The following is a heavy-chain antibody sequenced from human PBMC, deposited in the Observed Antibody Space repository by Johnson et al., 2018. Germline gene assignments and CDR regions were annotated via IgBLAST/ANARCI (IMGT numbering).Heavy chain of an antibody. CDR2: INWNGGST. CDR1: GFTFDDYG. D-gene: IGHD6-19*01. Sequence: VQLVESGGGVVRPGGSLRLSCAASGFTFDDYGMSWVRQAPGKGLEWVSGINWNGGSTGYADSVNGRFTISRDKAKNSLYLQMNSLRAEDTALYYRARGGTWLVPQPYYMDVWGKGTTVTVSS. CDR3: ARGGTWLVPQPYYMDV. V-gene: IGHV3-20*04. J-gene: IGHJ6*03.